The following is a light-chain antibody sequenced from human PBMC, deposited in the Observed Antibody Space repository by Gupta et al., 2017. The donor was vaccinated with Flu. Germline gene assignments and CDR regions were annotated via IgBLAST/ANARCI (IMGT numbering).Light chain of an antibody. Sequence: SYELTQPPSVSVSPGQTARITCSGDALPKQYAYWYQQKPGQAPVLVIYKDSERPSGIPERFSGSSSGTTVTLTISGGQAEDEADYYCQSADSSGIVVFGGGTKLTVL. V-gene: IGLV3-25*02. CDR2: KDS. J-gene: IGLJ2*01. CDR3: QSADSSGIVV. CDR1: ALPKQY.